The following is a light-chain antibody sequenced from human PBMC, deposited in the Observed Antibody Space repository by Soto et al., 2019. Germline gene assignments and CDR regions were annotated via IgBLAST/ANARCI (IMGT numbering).Light chain of an antibody. CDR3: SSYTYSNTLV. CDR2: EVS. CDR1: SSDVGGYDY. V-gene: IGLV2-14*01. J-gene: IGLJ3*02. Sequence: QSVLTRPASVSGSPGQSITISCTGTSSDVGGYDYVSWYQQHPGKAPKLLIYEVSNRPSGVSDRFSGAKSGNTASLTISGLQTEDEADYYCSSYTYSNTLVFGGGTKLTVL.